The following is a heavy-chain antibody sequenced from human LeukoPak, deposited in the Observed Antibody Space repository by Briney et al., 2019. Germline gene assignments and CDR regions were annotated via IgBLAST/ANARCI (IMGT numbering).Heavy chain of an antibody. Sequence: GGSLRLSCAASGFTFSDSYMAWIRQAPGKGLNWVSYINNNANIIYYADSVKGRFTISRDNAKNSLSLQMNSLRAEDTAVYYCARVGVRYSSGGTFDYWGQGTLVTVSS. CDR2: INNNANII. V-gene: IGHV3-11*04. J-gene: IGHJ4*02. CDR1: GFTFSDSY. CDR3: ARVGVRYSSGGTFDY. D-gene: IGHD6-19*01.